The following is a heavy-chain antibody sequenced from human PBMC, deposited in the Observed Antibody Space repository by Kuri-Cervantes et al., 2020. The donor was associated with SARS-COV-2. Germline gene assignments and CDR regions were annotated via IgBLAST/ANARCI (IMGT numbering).Heavy chain of an antibody. D-gene: IGHD2-2*01. V-gene: IGHV4-4*07. Sequence: ESLKISCTVSGGSISGYYWSWIRQPAGKGLEWIGRIYTSGSSNYNPSLKSRVTMSVDTSKNQFSLKLSSVTAADTAVYYCARLAIGDCSSTSCQSGFDPWGQGTLVTVSS. CDR2: IYTSGSS. CDR3: ARLAIGDCSSTSCQSGFDP. J-gene: IGHJ5*02. CDR1: GGSISGYY.